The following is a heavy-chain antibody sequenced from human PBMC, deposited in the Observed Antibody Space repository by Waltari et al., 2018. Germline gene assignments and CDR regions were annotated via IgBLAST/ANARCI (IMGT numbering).Heavy chain of an antibody. D-gene: IGHD3-3*01. J-gene: IGHJ5*02. CDR1: GFTFSSYS. CDR2: ISSSSSYI. CDR3: ASEGRDLRGFTIFGANWFDP. Sequence: EVQLVESGGGLVKPGGSLRLSCAASGFTFSSYSMNWVRQAPGKALEWVSSISSSSSYIYYADSVKGRFTISRDNAKNSLYLQMNSLRAEDTAVYYCASEGRDLRGFTIFGANWFDPWGQGTLVTVSS. V-gene: IGHV3-21*01.